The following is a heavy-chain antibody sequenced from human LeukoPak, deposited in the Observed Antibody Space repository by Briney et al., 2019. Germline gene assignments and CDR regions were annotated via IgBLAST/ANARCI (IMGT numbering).Heavy chain of an antibody. V-gene: IGHV3-74*01. J-gene: IGHJ6*03. CDR2: INSDGSST. Sequence: GGSLRLSCAASGFTFSSYWMHWVRQAPGKGLVWVSRINSDGSSTSYADSVKGRFTISRDNAKNTLYLQMNSLRAEDTAVYYCARAYCSGASCYRAHYYYYYMDVWGKGTTVTVSS. D-gene: IGHD2-15*01. CDR1: GFTFSSYW. CDR3: ARAYCSGASCYRAHYYYYYMDV.